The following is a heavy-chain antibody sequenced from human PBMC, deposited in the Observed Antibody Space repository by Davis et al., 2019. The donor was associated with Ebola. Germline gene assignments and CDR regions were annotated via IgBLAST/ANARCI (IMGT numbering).Heavy chain of an antibody. J-gene: IGHJ4*02. Sequence: GGSLRLSCAASGFTVSSNYMSWVRQAPGKGLEWVSVIYSGGSTYYADSVKGRFTISRHNSKNTLYLQMNSLRAEDTAVYYCARVRGHYVWGSYRPYYFDYWGQGTLVTVSS. CDR3: ARVRGHYVWGSYRPYYFDY. CDR2: IYSGGST. V-gene: IGHV3-53*04. D-gene: IGHD3-16*02. CDR1: GFTVSSNY.